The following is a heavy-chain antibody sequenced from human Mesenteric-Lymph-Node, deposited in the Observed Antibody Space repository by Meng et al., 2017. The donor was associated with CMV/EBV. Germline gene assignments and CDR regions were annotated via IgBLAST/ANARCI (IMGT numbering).Heavy chain of an antibody. D-gene: IGHD2-2*02. Sequence: SETLSLTCTVSGGSISSSSYYWGWIRQPPGKGLEWFGSIYYSRSTYYNPSLKSRVTISVDTSKNQFSLKLSSVTAADTAVYYCASPVHCSSTSCYTTNAFDIWGQGTMVTVSS. J-gene: IGHJ3*02. CDR1: GGSISSSSYY. CDR2: IYYSRST. V-gene: IGHV4-39*01. CDR3: ASPVHCSSTSCYTTNAFDI.